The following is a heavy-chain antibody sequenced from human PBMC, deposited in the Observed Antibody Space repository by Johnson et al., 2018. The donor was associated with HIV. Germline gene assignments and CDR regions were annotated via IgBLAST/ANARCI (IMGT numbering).Heavy chain of an antibody. CDR1: GFNFDAYA. CDR3: VKDSDSFYFGSGDAFDI. CDR2: ISWDGGNI. Sequence: EVQLVESGGVAVQPGGSLRLSCAASGFNFDAYAMHWVRQGPGKGLEWVSLISWDGGNIYYADSVKGRFIISRDNSKDSLYLQMNSLRPEDTALYFCVKDSDSFYFGSGDAFDIWGQGTMVTVSS. D-gene: IGHD3-10*01. V-gene: IGHV3-43D*03. J-gene: IGHJ3*02.